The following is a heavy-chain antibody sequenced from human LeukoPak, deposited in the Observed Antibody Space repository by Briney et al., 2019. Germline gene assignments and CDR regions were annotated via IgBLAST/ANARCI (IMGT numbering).Heavy chain of an antibody. CDR1: GGSISSTNW. D-gene: IGHD3-10*01. CDR3: ARGKFGGDGSESSHYGMDV. Sequence: SETLSLTCGVSGGSISSTNWWTWVRQPPGEGLEWIGEVHLSGRTIYNPSLESRVTMSVDMSENHISLKLTSVTAADTAVYYCARGKFGGDGSESSHYGMDVWGQGTTVTVSS. J-gene: IGHJ6*02. CDR2: VHLSGRT. V-gene: IGHV4-4*02.